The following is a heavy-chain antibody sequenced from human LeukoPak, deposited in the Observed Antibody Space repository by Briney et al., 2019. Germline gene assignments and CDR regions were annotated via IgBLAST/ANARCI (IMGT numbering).Heavy chain of an antibody. J-gene: IGHJ4*02. CDR1: GFTFTNHA. D-gene: IGHD5-18*01. V-gene: IGHV3-30*04. CDR2: ISFDGNDE. CDR3: AGDWDGDTGLFDY. Sequence: PGGSLRLSCVASGFTFTNHAMHWVRQAPGKGLEWVAMISFDGNDENYADAAEGRFSISRDNGKNTLYLQMNSLRSEDTAVYYCAGDWDGDTGLFDYWGQGTRVTVSS.